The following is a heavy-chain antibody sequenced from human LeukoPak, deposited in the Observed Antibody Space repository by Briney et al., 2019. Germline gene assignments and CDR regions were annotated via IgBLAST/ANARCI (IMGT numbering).Heavy chain of an antibody. D-gene: IGHD3-22*01. Sequence: PGGALRLSCAASGFTFSSYVRHWVRQAPGKGLGWAAFIRYDGSNKYYADSERRRVNIYRDNSKHTLYVQMNSLRAADTAVYYCAKDPAHYRVWDDYDSTFLSYWGQGTLVTVSS. CDR3: AKDPAHYRVWDDYDSTFLSY. J-gene: IGHJ4*02. CDR2: IRYDGSNK. V-gene: IGHV3-30*02. CDR1: GFTFSSYV.